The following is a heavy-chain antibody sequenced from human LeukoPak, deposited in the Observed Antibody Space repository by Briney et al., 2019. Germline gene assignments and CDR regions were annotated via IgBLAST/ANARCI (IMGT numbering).Heavy chain of an antibody. CDR1: GFTFTTYF. CDR3: ARDRNGDQRANAFDI. V-gene: IGHV1-46*01. J-gene: IGHJ3*02. CDR2: INPSGDTT. D-gene: IGHD2-21*02. Sequence: ASVKVSCKAYGFTFTTYFMHWVRQAPGQGLEWMGKINPSGDTTTYAQKFQGRITMTRDTSTSTVHMELSSLRSEDTAVYYCARDRNGDQRANAFDIWGQGTMVTVSS.